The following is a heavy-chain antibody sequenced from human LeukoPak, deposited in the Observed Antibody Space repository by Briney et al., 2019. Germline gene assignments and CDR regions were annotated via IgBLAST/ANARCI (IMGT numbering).Heavy chain of an antibody. Sequence: PGGSLRLSCAASGFTFSSYWMTWVRQAPGKGLKWVSTIPRNSDDSHYADSVKGRFTISRDYSQNTLHLQMNSLTAEDTALYYCAKSGFCGGSTCHYYFDSWGQGTLVTVSS. D-gene: IGHD2-21*01. CDR3: AKSGFCGGSTCHYYFDS. CDR2: IPRNSDDS. J-gene: IGHJ4*02. CDR1: GFTFSSYW. V-gene: IGHV3-23*01.